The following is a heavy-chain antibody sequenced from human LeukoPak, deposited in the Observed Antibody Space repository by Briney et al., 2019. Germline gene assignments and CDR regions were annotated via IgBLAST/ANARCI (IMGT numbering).Heavy chain of an antibody. J-gene: IGHJ4*02. V-gene: IGHV3-74*01. CDR3: TRDGSGSRIPFDY. CDR2: IESDASNT. D-gene: IGHD1-26*01. CDR1: GFAFGSHW. Sequence: GGSLRLSCAASGFAFGSHWMHWVRQAPGKGLVWVARIESDASNTRYADSVKGRFTISRDNANKTLYLQMHSLRAEDTAVYYCTRDGSGSRIPFDYWGQGTLVTVSS.